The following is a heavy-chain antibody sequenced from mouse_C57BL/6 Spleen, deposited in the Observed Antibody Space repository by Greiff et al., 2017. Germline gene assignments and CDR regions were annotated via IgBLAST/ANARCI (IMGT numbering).Heavy chain of an antibody. CDR3: ARTFYYYAMDY. V-gene: IGHV5-17*01. J-gene: IGHJ4*01. CDR1: GFTFSDYG. Sequence: EVQLVESGGGLVKPGGSLKLSCAASGFTFSDYGMHWVRQAPEKGLEWVAYISSGSSTIYYADTVKGRFTISRDNAKNTLFLQMTSLRSEDTAMYDCARTFYYYAMDYWGQGTSVTVSS. CDR2: ISSGSSTI.